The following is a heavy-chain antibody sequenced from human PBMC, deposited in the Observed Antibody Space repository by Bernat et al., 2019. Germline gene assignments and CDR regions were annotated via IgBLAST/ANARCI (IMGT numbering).Heavy chain of an antibody. V-gene: IGHV3-33*01. Sequence: QVQLVESGGGGVQPGRSLRLSCAASGFTFNNYGMHWVRQAPGKGLEWVAVLWYDGNNKYYADSVKGRFTISRDNSKNTLYLQMNSLRAEDTAVYYCGRGRWSRDSNQGYWFDPWGQGTLVTVSS. CDR2: LWYDGNNK. J-gene: IGHJ5*02. CDR1: GFTFNNYG. CDR3: GRGRWSRDSNQGYWFDP. D-gene: IGHD4-23*01.